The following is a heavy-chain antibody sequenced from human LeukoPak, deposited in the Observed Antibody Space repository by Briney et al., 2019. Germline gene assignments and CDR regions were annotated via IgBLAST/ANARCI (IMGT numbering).Heavy chain of an antibody. CDR3: AKSAYGDPSPYYYYYMDV. D-gene: IGHD4-17*01. CDR2: ISWDGGST. CDR1: GFTFDDYA. Sequence: GGSLRLSCAASGFTFDDYAMHWVRHAPGKGLEWVSLISWDGGSTYYADSVKGRFTISRDNSKNSLYLQMNSLRAEDTALYYCAKSAYGDPSPYYYYYMDVWGKGTTVTVSS. V-gene: IGHV3-43D*03. J-gene: IGHJ6*03.